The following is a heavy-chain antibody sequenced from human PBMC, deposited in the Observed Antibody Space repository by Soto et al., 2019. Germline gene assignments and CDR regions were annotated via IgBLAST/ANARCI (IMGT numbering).Heavy chain of an antibody. CDR2: IYYSGST. CDR3: ERGRVAGPTVDYWYFDL. D-gene: IGHD6-19*01. V-gene: IGHV4-59*01. J-gene: IGHJ2*01. Sequence: SETLSLTCTVSGGSISSYYWSWIRQPPGKGLEWIGYIYYSGSTNYNPSLKSRVTISVDTSKNQFSLKLSSVTAADTAVYYCERGRVAGPTVDYWYFDLWGRGTLVTVSS. CDR1: GGSISSYY.